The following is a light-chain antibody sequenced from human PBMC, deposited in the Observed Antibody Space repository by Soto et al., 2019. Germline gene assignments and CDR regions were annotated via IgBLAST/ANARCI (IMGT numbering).Light chain of an antibody. CDR1: RSFRGL. CDR2: DAY. V-gene: IGKV3-11*01. Sequence: EVVLTQSPVTLSLSPVERATLSCRASRSFRGLLAWYQQKPGQAPRLLIYDAYNRATGIPPRFSGSGSGTDFTLTISSLEPEDSAVYYCQQRHMWPITFGQGTRLEIK. J-gene: IGKJ5*01. CDR3: QQRHMWPIT.